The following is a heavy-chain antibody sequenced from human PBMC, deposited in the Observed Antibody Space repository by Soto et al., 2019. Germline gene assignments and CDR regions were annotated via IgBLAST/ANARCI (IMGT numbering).Heavy chain of an antibody. Sequence: SETLSLTCVVSGGSLSDYFWSWIRQPPGMALEWIGEINHLGSINYNPSLKSRVTTSVDTSKNQFSLTLNSVTAADTATYYCARGGISHWAYFYYMDVLDRGATVTVSS. J-gene: IGHJ6*03. D-gene: IGHD2-21*01. CDR3: ARGGISHWAYFYYMDV. CDR1: GGSLSDYF. CDR2: INHLGSI. V-gene: IGHV4-34*01.